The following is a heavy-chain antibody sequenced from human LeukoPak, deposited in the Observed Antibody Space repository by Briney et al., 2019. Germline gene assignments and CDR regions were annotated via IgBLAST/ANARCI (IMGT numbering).Heavy chain of an antibody. CDR2: IRYDGTNK. CDR3: AKGGFVNVLTGYSSQPEGDMDV. CDR1: GFTFSSYG. D-gene: IGHD3-9*01. Sequence: GGSLRLSCAVSGFTFSSYGMHWVRQAPGKGLEWVAFIRYDGTNKYYADSVKGRFTISRDNSKNTLYLQMNGLRAEDTAVYYCAKGGFVNVLTGYSSQPEGDMDVCGKGTTVTISS. V-gene: IGHV3-30*02. J-gene: IGHJ6*03.